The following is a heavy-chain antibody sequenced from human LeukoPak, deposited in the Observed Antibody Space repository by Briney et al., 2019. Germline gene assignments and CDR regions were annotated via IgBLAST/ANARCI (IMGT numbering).Heavy chain of an antibody. V-gene: IGHV4-59*01. D-gene: IGHD2-2*01. CDR2: IYYSGSN. Sequence: PSETLSLTXTVSGGSISSYYWSWIRQPPGKGLEWIGYIYYSGSNNYNPSFKSRVTISVDTSKNQFSLKLSSVTAADTAVYYCARFACSSTSCYSVWFDPWGQGTLVTVSS. CDR3: ARFACSSTSCYSVWFDP. CDR1: GGSISSYY. J-gene: IGHJ5*02.